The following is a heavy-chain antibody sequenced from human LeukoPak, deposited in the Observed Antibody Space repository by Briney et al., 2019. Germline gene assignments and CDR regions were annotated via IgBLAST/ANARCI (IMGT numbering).Heavy chain of an antibody. J-gene: IGHJ4*02. V-gene: IGHV3-30-3*01. Sequence: PGRSLRLSCAASGFTFSSYAMHWVRQAPGKGLEWVAVISYDGSNKYCADSVKGRFTISRDNSKNTLYLQMNGLRAEDTAVYYCAREAVAGFDYWGQGTLVTVSS. CDR3: AREAVAGFDY. D-gene: IGHD6-19*01. CDR1: GFTFSSYA. CDR2: ISYDGSNK.